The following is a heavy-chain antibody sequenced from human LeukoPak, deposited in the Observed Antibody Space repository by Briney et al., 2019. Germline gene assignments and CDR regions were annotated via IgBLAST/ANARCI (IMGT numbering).Heavy chain of an antibody. CDR3: AKGTGRYWTFLDY. J-gene: IGHJ4*02. CDR2: ISWNSGSL. Sequence: GGSLRLSCAASGFPFDDYAMHWVRQAPGKGLEWVSGISWNSGSLDYVDSVKGRFTISRDNAKNSLYLEMNSLRPEDTALYYCAKGTGRYWTFLDYWGQGAPVTVSS. D-gene: IGHD1-26*01. CDR1: GFPFDDYA. V-gene: IGHV3-9*01.